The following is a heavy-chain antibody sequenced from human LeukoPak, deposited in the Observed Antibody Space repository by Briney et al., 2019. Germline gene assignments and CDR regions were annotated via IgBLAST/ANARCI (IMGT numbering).Heavy chain of an antibody. CDR2: MNPNSGNT. CDR1: GYTFTSYD. CDR3: ARDLKINYYDSSGYYGWFDP. V-gene: IGHV1-8*01. J-gene: IGHJ5*02. Sequence: ASVKVSCKAAGYTFTSYDINWVRQATGQGLEWMGWMNPNSGNTGYAQKFQGRVTMTRTTPISTAYMELSSLRSDDTAVYYCARDLKINYYDSSGYYGWFDPWGQGTLVTVSS. D-gene: IGHD3-22*01.